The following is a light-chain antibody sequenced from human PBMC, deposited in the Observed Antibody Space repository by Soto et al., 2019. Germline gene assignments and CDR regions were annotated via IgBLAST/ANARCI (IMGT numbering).Light chain of an antibody. CDR2: EVS. Sequence: QSALTQPVSVSGSPGQSITISCTGTSNDVGDYNYDSWYQQHPGKAPKLMIYEVSNRPSGVSNRFSGSKSGNTASLTISGLQAEDEADYYCSSYTSSNTLLFGGGTKLTVL. V-gene: IGLV2-14*01. J-gene: IGLJ2*01. CDR3: SSYTSSNTLL. CDR1: SNDVGDYNY.